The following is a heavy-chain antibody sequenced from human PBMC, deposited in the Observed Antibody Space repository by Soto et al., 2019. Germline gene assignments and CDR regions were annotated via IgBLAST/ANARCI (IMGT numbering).Heavy chain of an antibody. CDR1: GFTFSSYG. J-gene: IGHJ6*02. D-gene: IGHD4-17*01. Sequence: QVQLVESGGGVVQPGRSLRLSCAASGFTFSSYGMHLVRQAPGKGLEWVAVIWYDGSNKYYADSVKGRFTISRDNSKNTLYLQMNSLRAEDTAVYYCARDNPMTTVTTFYYYGMDVWGQATTVTVSS. V-gene: IGHV3-33*01. CDR3: ARDNPMTTVTTFYYYGMDV. CDR2: IWYDGSNK.